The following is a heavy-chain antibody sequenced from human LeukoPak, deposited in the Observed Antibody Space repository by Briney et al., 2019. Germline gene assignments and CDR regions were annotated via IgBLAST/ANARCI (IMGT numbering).Heavy chain of an antibody. CDR2: IKQDGSEK. D-gene: IGHD3-10*01. V-gene: IGHV3-7*01. CDR1: GFTFSIYW. J-gene: IGHJ4*02. Sequence: GGSLRLSCAASGFTFSIYWMTWVRQAPGKGLEWVANIKQDGSEKYVDSVKGRFTISRDNAKNSLYLQMNSLRAEDTAVYYCARGSPYFYGTDLDYWGQGTLVTVSS. CDR3: ARGSPYFYGTDLDY.